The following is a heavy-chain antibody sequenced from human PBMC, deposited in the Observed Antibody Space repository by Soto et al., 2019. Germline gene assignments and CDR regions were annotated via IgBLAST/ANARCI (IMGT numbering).Heavy chain of an antibody. Sequence: GESLKISCKGSGYSFATYWIGWVRQMPGKGLEWMGIIYPGDSDTRYSPSFQGQVTISADKSISTAYLHWSSLKASDTAIYYCARLSPWCSSPICYFDYWGQGTLVTVSS. CDR1: GYSFATYW. V-gene: IGHV5-51*01. D-gene: IGHD2-2*01. J-gene: IGHJ4*02. CDR2: IYPGDSDT. CDR3: ARLSPWCSSPICYFDY.